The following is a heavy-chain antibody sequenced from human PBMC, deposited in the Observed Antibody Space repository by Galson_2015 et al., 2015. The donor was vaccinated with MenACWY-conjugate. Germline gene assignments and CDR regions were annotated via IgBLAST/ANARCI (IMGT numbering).Heavy chain of an antibody. V-gene: IGHV3-74*03. CDR1: GFTIGRYW. CDR3: ARDGGGGTPFDC. Sequence: SLRLSCAASGFTIGRYWIHWVRQVPGKGPVWISCITVDATNTEFADSVKGRFALSRDNARNKVYLQMNSLTAEDTAVYYCARDGGGGTPFDCWGQGTLVTVSS. D-gene: IGHD3-16*01. J-gene: IGHJ4*02. CDR2: ITVDATNT.